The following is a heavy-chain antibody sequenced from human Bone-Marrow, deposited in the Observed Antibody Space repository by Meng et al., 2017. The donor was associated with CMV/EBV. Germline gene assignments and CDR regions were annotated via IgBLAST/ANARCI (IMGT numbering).Heavy chain of an antibody. V-gene: IGHV3-66*02. J-gene: IGHJ4*01. Sequence: SCAASGIIVSDNHMHWVRQAPGKGLEWVSILYSGGKTYYAESVRGRFTISRDSSKNTLYLQMNSLRPEDTAVYYCVRVYGGNSGCWGQGTLVTVSS. CDR3: VRVYGGNSGC. CDR2: LYSGGKT. D-gene: IGHD4-23*01. CDR1: GIIVSDNH.